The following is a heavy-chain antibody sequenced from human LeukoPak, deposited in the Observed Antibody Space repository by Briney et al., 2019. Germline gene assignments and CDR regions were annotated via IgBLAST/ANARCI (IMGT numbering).Heavy chain of an antibody. V-gene: IGHV3-7*01. CDR1: GFTFSNYW. CDR2: IKQNGSEK. Sequence: PGGSLRLSCAASGFTFSNYWMSWVRQAPGKGLEWVANIKQNGSEKYYVDSVKGRFTIPRDNAKNSLYLQMNSLRAEDTAVYYCASVYDFWSGYPFDYWGQGTLVTVSS. J-gene: IGHJ4*02. D-gene: IGHD3-3*01. CDR3: ASVYDFWSGYPFDY.